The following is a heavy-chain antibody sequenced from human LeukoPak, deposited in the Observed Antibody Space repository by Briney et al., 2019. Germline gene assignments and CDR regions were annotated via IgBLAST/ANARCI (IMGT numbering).Heavy chain of an antibody. V-gene: IGHV4-59*01. Sequence: SETLSLTCTVSGGSISSYYWSWIRQPPGKGLEWIGYIYYSGSTNYNPSLKSRVTISVDTSKNQFSLKLSSVTAADTAVYYCASSIAAAIIDFDYWGQGTLVTV. D-gene: IGHD6-13*01. CDR3: ASSIAAAIIDFDY. CDR2: IYYSGST. CDR1: GGSISSYY. J-gene: IGHJ4*02.